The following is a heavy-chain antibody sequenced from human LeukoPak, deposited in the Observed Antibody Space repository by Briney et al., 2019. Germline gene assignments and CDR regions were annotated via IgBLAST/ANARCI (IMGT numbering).Heavy chain of an antibody. CDR2: IWYDGSNK. D-gene: IGHD6-6*01. Sequence: GGSLRLSCAASGFTFSSYGMHWVRQAPGKGLEWVAAIWYDGSNKYYADSVKGRFTISRDNSKNTLYLQMNGLRAEDTAVYYCARDASRPFDYWGQGTLVTVSS. CDR1: GFTFSSYG. J-gene: IGHJ4*02. V-gene: IGHV3-33*01. CDR3: ARDASRPFDY.